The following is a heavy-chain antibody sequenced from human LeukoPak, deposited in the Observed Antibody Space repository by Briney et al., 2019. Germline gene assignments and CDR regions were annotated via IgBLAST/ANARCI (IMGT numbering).Heavy chain of an antibody. CDR2: IYSGGST. J-gene: IGHJ4*02. CDR1: GLTVSKNY. V-gene: IGHV3-53*01. D-gene: IGHD3-10*01. Sequence: GGSLRLSCAASGLTVSKNYMSWVRQAPGKGLESVSVIYSGGSTYYADSVRGRFTISRDNSKNTLYLQMNSQRVEDTAVYYCARVGGHWGQGTLVTVSS. CDR3: ARVGGH.